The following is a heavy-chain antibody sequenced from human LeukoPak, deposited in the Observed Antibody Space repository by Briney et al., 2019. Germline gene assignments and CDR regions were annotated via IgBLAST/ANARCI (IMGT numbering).Heavy chain of an antibody. CDR3: ARVGGATAVTMYFEY. CDR1: GITFSGYS. V-gene: IGHV3-48*02. D-gene: IGHD1-26*01. Sequence: GGSLRLSCVVSGITFSGYSMIWVRQAPGKRLGWLSFMTTSGNTIFYAESVEDRFTISRDNAKKSLYLQMNSLRDEDTAVYYCARVGGATAVTMYFEYWGQGTLVTVSS. J-gene: IGHJ4*02. CDR2: MTTSGNTI.